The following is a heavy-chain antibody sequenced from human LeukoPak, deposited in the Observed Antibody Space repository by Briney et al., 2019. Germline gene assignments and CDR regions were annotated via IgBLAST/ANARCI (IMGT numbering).Heavy chain of an antibody. CDR2: ISYDGSNK. CDR3: ARGRYSYGPAGQAFDI. Sequence: GRSLRLSCAASGFTFSSYAMHWVRQAPGKGLAWVAVISYDGSNKYYADSVKGRFTISRDNSKNTLYLQMNSLRAEDTAVYYCARGRYSYGPAGQAFDIWGQGTMVTVSS. CDR1: GFTFSSYA. J-gene: IGHJ3*02. V-gene: IGHV3-30*04. D-gene: IGHD5-18*01.